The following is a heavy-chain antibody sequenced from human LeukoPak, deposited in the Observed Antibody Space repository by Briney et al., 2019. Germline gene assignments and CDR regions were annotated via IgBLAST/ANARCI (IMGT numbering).Heavy chain of an antibody. V-gene: IGHV4-59*01. D-gene: IGHD6-19*01. CDR3: ARGYSSGWYWPAKPPGTAFDY. CDR1: GGSISSYY. Sequence: PSETLSLTCTVSGGSISSYYWSWIRQPPGKGLEWIGYIYYSRSTNYNPSLKSRVTISVDTSKNQFSLKLSSVTAADTAVYYCARGYSSGWYWPAKPPGTAFDYWGQGTLVTVSS. CDR2: IYYSRST. J-gene: IGHJ4*02.